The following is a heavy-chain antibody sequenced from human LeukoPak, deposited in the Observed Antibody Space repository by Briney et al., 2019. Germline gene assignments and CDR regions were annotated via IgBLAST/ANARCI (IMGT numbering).Heavy chain of an antibody. D-gene: IGHD2-15*01. CDR1: GYSLSELL. Sequence: ASVKVSCKDSGYSLSELLIHWVRQPLGKGLEWMAGIDHENGEEVSAQNFQGRVTVAKDTSTDTAYMELSGLKSDDSAIYYCATEGDYSLDYWGQGTLVIVSS. CDR3: ATEGDYSLDY. J-gene: IGHJ4*02. V-gene: IGHV1-24*01. CDR2: IDHENGEE.